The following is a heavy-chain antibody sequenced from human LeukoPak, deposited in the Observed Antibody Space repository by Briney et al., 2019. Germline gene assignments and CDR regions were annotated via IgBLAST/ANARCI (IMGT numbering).Heavy chain of an antibody. J-gene: IGHJ6*03. CDR3: ARGGGYGVRYYYYYMDV. D-gene: IGHD5-12*01. V-gene: IGHV1-2*02. Sequence: ASVKVSCKASGYTFTGYYMHWVRQAPGQGLEWMGWINPNSGGTNYAQKFQGRVTMTRDTSISTAYMELSRLRSDDTAVYYCARGGGYGVRYYYYYMDVWGKGTTVTVSS. CDR1: GYTFTGYY. CDR2: INPNSGGT.